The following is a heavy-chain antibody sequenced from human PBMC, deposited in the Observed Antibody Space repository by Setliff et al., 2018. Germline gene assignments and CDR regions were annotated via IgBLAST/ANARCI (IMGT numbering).Heavy chain of an antibody. V-gene: IGHV4-61*02. CDR2: IYSRGST. J-gene: IGHJ3*02. CDR1: GGSINSGSYY. D-gene: IGHD3-22*01. Sequence: SETLSLTCTVSGGSINSGSYYWSWIRQPAGKGLEWIGRIYSRGSTNYNPSLKSRATVSLDASKNQLSLKLSSVTAADTAVYYCARDHYDYYDSRQAFDIWGQGTMVTVSS. CDR3: ARDHYDYYDSRQAFDI.